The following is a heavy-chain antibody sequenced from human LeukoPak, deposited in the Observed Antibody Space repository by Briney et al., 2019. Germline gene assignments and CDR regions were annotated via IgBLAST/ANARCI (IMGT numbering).Heavy chain of an antibody. D-gene: IGHD6-19*01. V-gene: IGHV3-23*01. CDR2: ISRSGDIT. CDR1: GFTFSTYG. Sequence: GGSLRLSCAASGFTFSTYGMNWVRQAPGKGLEWVSTISRSGDITYYADSVKGRFTISRDNSKNTLYLQMNSLRAEDTAIHYCATGSTAVAGTKYWGQGILVTVSS. J-gene: IGHJ4*02. CDR3: ATGSTAVAGTKY.